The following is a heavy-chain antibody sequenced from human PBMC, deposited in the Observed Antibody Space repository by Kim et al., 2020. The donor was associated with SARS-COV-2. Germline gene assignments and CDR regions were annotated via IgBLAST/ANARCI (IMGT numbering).Heavy chain of an antibody. CDR1: GFTFSSYE. D-gene: IGHD2-2*01. CDR2: ISSSGSTI. Sequence: GGSLRLSCAASGFTFSSYEMNWVRQAPGKGLEWVSYISSSGSTIYYADSVKGRFTISRDNAKNSLYLQMNSLRAEDTAVYYCAGGVPAASPLGDYWGQGTLVTVSS. V-gene: IGHV3-48*03. CDR3: AGGVPAASPLGDY. J-gene: IGHJ4*02.